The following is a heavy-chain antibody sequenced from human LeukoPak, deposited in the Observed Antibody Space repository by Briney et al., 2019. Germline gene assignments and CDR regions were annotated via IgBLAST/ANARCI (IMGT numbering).Heavy chain of an antibody. V-gene: IGHV1-2*02. Sequence: ASVKVSCKPSGYTFTGYYMHWVRQAPGQGLEWMGWINPNSGGTNYAQKFQGRVTMTRDTSTSTVYMELSSLRSEDTAVYYCARLGTSGPHYYFDYWGQGTLVTVSS. J-gene: IGHJ4*02. D-gene: IGHD1-1*01. CDR3: ARLGTSGPHYYFDY. CDR2: INPNSGGT. CDR1: GYTFTGYY.